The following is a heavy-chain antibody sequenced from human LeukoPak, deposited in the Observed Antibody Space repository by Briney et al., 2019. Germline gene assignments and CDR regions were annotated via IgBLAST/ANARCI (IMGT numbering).Heavy chain of an antibody. D-gene: IGHD2-2*01. J-gene: IGHJ5*02. CDR3: ARDSVVVEGNWFDP. Sequence: GGSLRLCCAASGFTFSSYWMSWVRQAPGKGLEWVANIKQDGSEKYYVDSVKGRFTISRDNAKNSLYLQMNSLRAEDTAVYYCARDSVVVEGNWFDPWGQGTLVTVSS. V-gene: IGHV3-7*01. CDR1: GFTFSSYW. CDR2: IKQDGSEK.